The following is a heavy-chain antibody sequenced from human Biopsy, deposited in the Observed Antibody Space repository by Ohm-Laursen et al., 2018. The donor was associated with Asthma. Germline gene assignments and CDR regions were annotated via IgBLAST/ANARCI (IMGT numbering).Heavy chain of an antibody. Sequence: SLRLSCAATGFVFSQCGMHWVRQGPGKGLGWVALVSSDGHNKYYEDSVKGRFTISRDNSRNRLYLQINRLTVEDSAVYFCARQSGQDYGDSSGFDIWGQGTKVAVSS. D-gene: IGHD3-22*01. J-gene: IGHJ3*02. CDR1: GFVFSQCG. V-gene: IGHV3-30*03. CDR3: ARQSGQDYGDSSGFDI. CDR2: VSSDGHNK.